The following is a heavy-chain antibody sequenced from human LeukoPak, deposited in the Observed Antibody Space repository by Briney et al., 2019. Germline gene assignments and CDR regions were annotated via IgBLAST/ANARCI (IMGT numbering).Heavy chain of an antibody. V-gene: IGHV3-21*04. J-gene: IGHJ5*02. D-gene: IGHD5-24*01. CDR1: GFTFSSYS. CDR2: ISSSSSYI. CDR3: ARDNSVRDEAWWFNP. Sequence: GGSLRLSCAASGFTFSSYSMNWVRQAPGKGLEWVSSISSSSSYIYYADSVKGRFTISRDNAKNSLYLQMNSLRAEDTAVYYCARDNSVRDEAWWFNPWGQGTLVTVSS.